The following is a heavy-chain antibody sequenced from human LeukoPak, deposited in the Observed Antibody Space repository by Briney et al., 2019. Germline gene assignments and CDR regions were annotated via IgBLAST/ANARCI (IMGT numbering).Heavy chain of an antibody. J-gene: IGHJ4*02. V-gene: IGHV7-4-1*02. CDR1: GYTFTSYA. D-gene: IGHD3-22*01. CDR2: INTNTGNP. CDR3: ARVTEYYDSSGNYYFDY. Sequence: ASVKVSCKASGYTFTSYAMNWVRQAPGQGLEWMGWINTNTGNPTYAQGFTGRFVFSLDTSASTAYLQISSLKAEDTAVYYCARVTEYYDSSGNYYFDYWGQGTLVTVSS.